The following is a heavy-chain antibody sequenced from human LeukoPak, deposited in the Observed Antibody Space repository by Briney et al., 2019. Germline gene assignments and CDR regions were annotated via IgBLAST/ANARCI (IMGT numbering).Heavy chain of an antibody. CDR2: IKGDESET. Sequence: GGSLRLSCAASGFAFSSYWMSWVCQAPGKGLEWVAAIKGDESETYYVDTVKGRFAISRDNTKNSLYLQMNNLRAEDTAVFYCARDVSWGQGTLVTVSS. D-gene: IGHD5/OR15-5a*01. CDR3: ARDVS. J-gene: IGHJ5*02. CDR1: GFAFSSYW. V-gene: IGHV3-7*04.